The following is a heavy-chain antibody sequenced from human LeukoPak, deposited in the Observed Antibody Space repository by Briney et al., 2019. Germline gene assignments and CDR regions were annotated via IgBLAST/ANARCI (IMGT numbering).Heavy chain of an antibody. D-gene: IGHD3-9*01. CDR1: GFPFSSYW. V-gene: IGHV3-74*01. Sequence: GGSPRLSFAASGFPFSSYWMHWGRQAPGKGLVWVSRINSDGSSTSYADSVKGRFTISRDNSKNTLFLQMNSLRPEDTAVYYCARGPDYDILADYFDYWGQGTLVTVSS. CDR3: ARGPDYDILADYFDY. CDR2: INSDGSST. J-gene: IGHJ4*02.